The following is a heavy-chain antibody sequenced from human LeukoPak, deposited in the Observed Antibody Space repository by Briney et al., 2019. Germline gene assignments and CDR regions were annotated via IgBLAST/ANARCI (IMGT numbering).Heavy chain of an antibody. D-gene: IGHD2/OR15-2a*01. CDR3: ARDKGTTSIDN. Sequence: GGSLRLSCAASGVPFRRSGMHWVRQAPGKGLDWVAFIYYDGSSKYYADSVKGRFTISRDNSKDTVYLQMNSLRAEDTAVYFCARDKGTTSIDNWGQGALVTVSS. V-gene: IGHV3-33*01. CDR2: IYYDGSSK. CDR1: GVPFRRSG. J-gene: IGHJ4*02.